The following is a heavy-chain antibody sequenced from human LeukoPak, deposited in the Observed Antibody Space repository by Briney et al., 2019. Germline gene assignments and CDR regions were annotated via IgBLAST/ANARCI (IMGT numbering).Heavy chain of an antibody. V-gene: IGHV1-2*04. D-gene: IGHD3-22*01. CDR1: GYTFTGYY. CDR2: INPNSGGT. J-gene: IGHJ6*02. Sequence: ASVKVSCKASGYTFTGYYMHWVRQAPGQGLEWMGWINPNSGGTNYAQKFQGWVTMTRDTSISTAYMELSRLRSDDTAVYYCARNTYYYDSSGYYYYYYGMVVWGQGTTVTVSS. CDR3: ARNTYYYDSSGYYYYYYGMVV.